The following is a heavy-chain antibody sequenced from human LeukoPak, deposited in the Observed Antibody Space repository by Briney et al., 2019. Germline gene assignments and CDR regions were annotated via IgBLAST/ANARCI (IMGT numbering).Heavy chain of an antibody. J-gene: IGHJ3*02. CDR1: GLTVSSSY. V-gene: IGHV3-53*01. D-gene: IGHD2/OR15-2a*01. CDR3: ARNILFAFDI. CDR2: IYNDGST. Sequence: GGSLRLSCAASGLTVSSSYMSWVRQAPGKGLEGVSIIYNDGSTYYADSMKGRFTISSDNSKNTLYLQVNSLRAEDTAMYYCARNILFAFDIWGQGTMVTVSS.